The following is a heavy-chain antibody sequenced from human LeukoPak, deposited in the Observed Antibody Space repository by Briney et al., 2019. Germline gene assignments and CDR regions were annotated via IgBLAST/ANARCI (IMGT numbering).Heavy chain of an antibody. CDR2: IIPILGIA. Sequence: SVKVSCKASGGTFSSYAISWVRQAPGQGLEWMGRIIPILGIANYAQKFQGRVTITADKSTSTAYMELSSLRSEDTAVYYCARGYYDSSGYYYPVDYWGQGTLVTVSS. CDR3: ARGYYDSSGYYYPVDY. J-gene: IGHJ4*02. V-gene: IGHV1-69*04. CDR1: GGTFSSYA. D-gene: IGHD3-22*01.